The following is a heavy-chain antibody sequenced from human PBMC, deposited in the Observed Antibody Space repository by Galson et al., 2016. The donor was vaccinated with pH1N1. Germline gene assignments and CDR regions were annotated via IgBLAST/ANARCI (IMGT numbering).Heavy chain of an antibody. D-gene: IGHD6-13*01. J-gene: IGHJ4*02. CDR2: ISYDGSNK. V-gene: IGHV3-30*18. CDR1: GLTFSSYG. CDR3: AKVVRGSSWPSFDY. Sequence: SLRLSCAASGLTFSSYGFHWVRQAPGKGLEWVAVISYDGSNKYYADSVKGRFTISRDNSKNTLYLQMNSLRAEDTAVNYCAKVVRGSSWPSFDYWGQGTLVTVSS.